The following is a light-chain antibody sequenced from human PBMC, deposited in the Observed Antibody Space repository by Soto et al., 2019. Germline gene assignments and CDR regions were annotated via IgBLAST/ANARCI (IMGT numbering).Light chain of an antibody. CDR2: GAS. J-gene: IGKJ1*01. V-gene: IGKV1-5*03. CDR1: QNIRGW. Sequence: DVQMTQSPSTVSASVGDRVTMTCRAGQNIRGWLAWYQQKPGKAPNLLIYGASTLETGVPSRFSGSGFGTEFTLTISSLQPDDLGTYYCQQYISTRTFGQGIKVEVQ. CDR3: QQYISTRT.